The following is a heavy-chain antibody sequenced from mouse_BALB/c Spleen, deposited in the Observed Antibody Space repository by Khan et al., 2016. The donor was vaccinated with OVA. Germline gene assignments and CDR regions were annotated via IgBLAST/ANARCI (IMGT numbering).Heavy chain of an antibody. CDR2: INPRSGYT. Sequence: QVQLKQSGAELARPGASVKLSCKASGYTFTSHTMHWVKQRPGQGLEWIGYINPRSGYTNYNQKFNDKATLTADKSSNTAYMQLSSLTSEDSAVYYCARRKTEYAMDYWGQGTTVTVSS. CDR1: GYTFTSHT. V-gene: IGHV1-4*01. CDR3: ARRKTEYAMDY. J-gene: IGHJ4*01.